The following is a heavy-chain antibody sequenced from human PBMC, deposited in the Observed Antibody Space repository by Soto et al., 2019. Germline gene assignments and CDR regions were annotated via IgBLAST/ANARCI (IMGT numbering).Heavy chain of an antibody. CDR1: GGSISSGGYS. CDR2: IYHSGST. J-gene: IGHJ4*02. Sequence: TLSLTCAVSGGSISSGGYSWSWIRQPPGKGLEWIGYIYHSGSTYYNPSLKSRVTISVDRSKNQFSLKLSSVTAADTAVYYCARGYYGSGSYYLPYFDYWGQGTLVTVSS. CDR3: ARGYYGSGSYYLPYFDY. V-gene: IGHV4-30-2*01. D-gene: IGHD3-10*01.